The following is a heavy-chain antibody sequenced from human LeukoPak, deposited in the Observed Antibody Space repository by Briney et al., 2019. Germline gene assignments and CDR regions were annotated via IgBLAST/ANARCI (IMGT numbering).Heavy chain of an antibody. D-gene: IGHD2-15*01. V-gene: IGHV1-2*02. CDR1: GYTFTGCY. CDR3: ASVKDIVVGGGPYYFDY. CDR2: INPHNADT. Sequence: ASVKVSCKASGYTFTGCYLHWVRQAPGQGLEWMGWINPHNADTNYAQRFQGRVTMTRDTSITTAYMVLSRLRSDDTAVYYCASVKDIVVGGGPYYFDYWGQGTLVTVSS. J-gene: IGHJ4*02.